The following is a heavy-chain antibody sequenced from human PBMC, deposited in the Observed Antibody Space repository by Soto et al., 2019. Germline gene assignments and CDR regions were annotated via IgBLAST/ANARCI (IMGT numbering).Heavy chain of an antibody. J-gene: IGHJ4*02. CDR3: ARDLAVGRVDY. V-gene: IGHV1-18*01. Sequence: QVQLVQSGAEVKKPGASVKVSCKASGYTFTSYGISWVRQAPGQGLEWMGWISAYNGNTNYAQKLQGRVTMTTDTAMSTGHRELRSLRSDDTAVYYCARDLAVGRVDYWGQGTLVTVSS. CDR2: ISAYNGNT. CDR1: GYTFTSYG.